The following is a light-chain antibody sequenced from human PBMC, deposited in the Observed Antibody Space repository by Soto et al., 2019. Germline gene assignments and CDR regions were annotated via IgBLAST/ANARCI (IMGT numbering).Light chain of an antibody. J-gene: IGKJ1*01. CDR2: KAS. Sequence: DIPMTQSPSTLSGSVGDRVTITCRASQSVGSWLAWYQQKPGKAPKLLIYKASRLESGVPSRFSGSESGTELTITISSLQPEDCETYYCLQHNTYPWTFGQGTKVDIK. V-gene: IGKV1-5*03. CDR1: QSVGSW. CDR3: LQHNTYPWT.